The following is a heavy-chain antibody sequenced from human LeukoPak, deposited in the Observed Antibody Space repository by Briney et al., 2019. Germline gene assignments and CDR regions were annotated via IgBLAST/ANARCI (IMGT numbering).Heavy chain of an antibody. Sequence: GGSLRLSCAASGFTFSGSAMHWVRQASGKGLEWVGRIRSKANSYATAYAASVKGRFTISRDDSKNTAYLQMNSLKTEDTAVYYCTRLTDVGGCSSTSCYYWGQGTLVTVSS. CDR1: GFTFSGSA. CDR2: IRSKANSYAT. D-gene: IGHD2-2*01. CDR3: TRLTDVGGCSSTSCYY. J-gene: IGHJ4*02. V-gene: IGHV3-73*01.